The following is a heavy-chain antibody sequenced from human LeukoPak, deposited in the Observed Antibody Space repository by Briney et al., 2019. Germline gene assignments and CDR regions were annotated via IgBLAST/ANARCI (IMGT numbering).Heavy chain of an antibody. V-gene: IGHV3-23*01. J-gene: IGHJ5*02. Sequence: AGGSLRLSCAASGFTFSSYAMSWVRQAPGKGLEWVSAISGSGGSTYYADSVKGRFTISRDNSKNTLYLQMSSLRAEDTAVYYCAKDISSWYPRWFDPWGQGTLVTVSS. CDR2: ISGSGGST. D-gene: IGHD6-13*01. CDR3: AKDISSWYPRWFDP. CDR1: GFTFSSYA.